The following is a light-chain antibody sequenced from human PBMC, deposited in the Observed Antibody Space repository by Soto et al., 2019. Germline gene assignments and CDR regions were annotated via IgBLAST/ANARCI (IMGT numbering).Light chain of an antibody. J-gene: IGLJ3*02. V-gene: IGLV2-23*01. CDR2: EGS. CDR3: CSYAGSSAWV. CDR1: SSDVGSYKL. Sequence: QSALTPPASVSGSPGQSITISCTGTSSDVGSYKLVSWYQQHPGKAPKLMIYEGSKRPSGVSNRFSGSKSGNTASLTISGLQAEDEADYYCCSYAGSSAWVFGGGTKRTVL.